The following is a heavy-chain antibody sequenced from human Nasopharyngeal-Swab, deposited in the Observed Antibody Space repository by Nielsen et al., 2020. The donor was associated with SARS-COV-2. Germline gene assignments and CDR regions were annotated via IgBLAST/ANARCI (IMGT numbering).Heavy chain of an antibody. Sequence: VRQAPGKGLEWVAVILYDGSNKYYADSVKGRFTISRDNSKNTLYLQMNSLRAEDTAVYYCAKEGDIVVVPAATKNRRGPREQNFDYWGQGTLVTVSS. CDR2: ILYDGSNK. D-gene: IGHD2-2*01. CDR3: AKEGDIVVVPAATKNRRGPREQNFDY. V-gene: IGHV3-30*18. J-gene: IGHJ4*02.